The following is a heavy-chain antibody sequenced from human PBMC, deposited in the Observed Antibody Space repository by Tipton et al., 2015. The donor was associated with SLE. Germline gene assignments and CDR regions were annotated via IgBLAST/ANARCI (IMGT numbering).Heavy chain of an antibody. CDR1: GVSISGSSYY. CDR2: ITNSGNT. J-gene: IGHJ5*02. V-gene: IGHV4-39*01. CDR3: ARHDTNYGRNWFDP. D-gene: IGHD2-8*01. Sequence: TLSLTCTVSGVSISGSSYYWDWIRQPPGKGPEWIGRITNSGNTYYTPSFQSRVTMSVDTSKNHFSLKLSSVTVADTAVYYCARHDTNYGRNWFDPWGQGTLVTVSS.